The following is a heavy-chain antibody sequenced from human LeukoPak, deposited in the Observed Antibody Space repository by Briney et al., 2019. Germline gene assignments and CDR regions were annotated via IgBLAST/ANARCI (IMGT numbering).Heavy chain of an antibody. CDR3: ARRPNDSSGYYYFY. V-gene: IGHV1-2*02. CDR1: GYTFTSYY. D-gene: IGHD3-22*01. CDR2: INPNSGGT. J-gene: IGHJ4*02. Sequence: GASVKVSCKASGYTFTSYYMHWVRQAPGQGLEWMGWINPNSGGTNYAQKFQGRVTMTRDTSISTAYMELSRLRSDDTAVYYCARRPNDSSGYYYFYWGQGTLVTVSS.